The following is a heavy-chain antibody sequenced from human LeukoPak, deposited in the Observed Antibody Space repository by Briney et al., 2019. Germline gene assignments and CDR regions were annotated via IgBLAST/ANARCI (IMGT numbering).Heavy chain of an antibody. CDR2: ISGSGGSI. V-gene: IGHV3-23*01. Sequence: PRGSLRLSWATSGFTFSTNAMSCARQAPRKGLEWVSAISGSGGSIYYADSVKGRFTISRDNSKNTLYLQMNSLRAEDTAVYYCAKALLTYSSSSDYWGQGTLVTVSS. D-gene: IGHD6-6*01. CDR1: GFTFSTNA. CDR3: AKALLTYSSSSDY. J-gene: IGHJ4*02.